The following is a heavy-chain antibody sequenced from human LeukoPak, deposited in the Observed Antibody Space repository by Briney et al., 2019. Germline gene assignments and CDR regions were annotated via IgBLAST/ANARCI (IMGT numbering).Heavy chain of an antibody. Sequence: GGSLRLSFAASGFTFSTYWMSWVRQAPGKGLEWVANIKQDGSTKYYVDSVKGRFTISRDNAKNSLYLQMNSLRAEDTAVYYCARDYWGPPDYWGQGTLVTVSS. V-gene: IGHV3-7*01. CDR2: IKQDGSTK. CDR3: ARDYWGPPDY. D-gene: IGHD7-27*01. CDR1: GFTFSTYW. J-gene: IGHJ4*02.